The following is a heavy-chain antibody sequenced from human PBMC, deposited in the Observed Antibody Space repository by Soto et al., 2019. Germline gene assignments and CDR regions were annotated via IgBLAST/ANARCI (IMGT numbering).Heavy chain of an antibody. Sequence: PGESLKISCKGAGYSFTSYWIAWVRQMPGKGLEWMGIIYPGDSNTRYSPSFQGQVTMSADKSIRTAYLQWSSLKASDTAMYYCARSRRGAYSSGWYSLSGYYNYGIDVWGQGTKVTVSS. CDR3: ARSRRGAYSSGWYSLSGYYNYGIDV. CDR1: GYSFTSYW. D-gene: IGHD6-19*01. J-gene: IGHJ6*02. V-gene: IGHV5-51*01. CDR2: IYPGDSNT.